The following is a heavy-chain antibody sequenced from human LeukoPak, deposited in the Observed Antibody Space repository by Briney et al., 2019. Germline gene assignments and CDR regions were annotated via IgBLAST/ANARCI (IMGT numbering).Heavy chain of an antibody. CDR1: GITLSNYG. V-gene: IGHV3-23*01. Sequence: PGGSLRLSCAVSGITLSNYGMSWVRQAPGKGLQWVAGISDTGGTITYADSVSGRFTISRDNAKNTLYLQMNSLRAEDTAVYFCAKRGVVIRVILVGFHKQAYYFDSWGLGTTVAVSS. CDR3: AKRGVVIRVILVGFHKQAYYFDS. D-gene: IGHD3-22*01. CDR2: ISDTGGTI. J-gene: IGHJ4*03.